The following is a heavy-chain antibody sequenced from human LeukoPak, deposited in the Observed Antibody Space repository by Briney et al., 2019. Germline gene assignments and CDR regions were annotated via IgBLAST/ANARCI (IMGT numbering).Heavy chain of an antibody. CDR3: VPSENYYYFDY. D-gene: IGHD1-26*01. Sequence: GASVKVSCKASGYTFTGYYMHWVRQAPGLGFERMGWINPKSGGTSYPQKFQGRLTMTRDTSISTAYMELSRLRSDDTAVYYCVPSENYYYFDYWGQGTLVTVSS. V-gene: IGHV1-2*02. J-gene: IGHJ4*02. CDR1: GYTFTGYY. CDR2: INPKSGGT.